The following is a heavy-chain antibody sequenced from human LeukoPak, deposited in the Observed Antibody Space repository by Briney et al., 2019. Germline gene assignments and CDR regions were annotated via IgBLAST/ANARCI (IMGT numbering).Heavy chain of an antibody. D-gene: IGHD6-13*01. CDR2: IYTSGST. J-gene: IGHJ4*02. Sequence: SETLSLTCAVSGGSLSSYSWSWIRQPPGKGLEWIGYIYTSGSTNYNPSLKSRVTISVDTSKNQFSLKLSSVTAADTAVYYCARSYSSSWFFDYWGQGTLVTVSS. CDR3: ARSYSSSWFFDY. CDR1: GGSLSSYS. V-gene: IGHV4-4*09.